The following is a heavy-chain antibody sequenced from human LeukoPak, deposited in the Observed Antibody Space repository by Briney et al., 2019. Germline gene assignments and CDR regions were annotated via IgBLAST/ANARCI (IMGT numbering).Heavy chain of an antibody. V-gene: IGHV3-7*01. CDR3: ARGSATAH. Sequence: TGGSLRLSCAASGVTFSIYWMSWVRQAPGKGRELVANIKQDVREKYYVDSVKSRLTISRDNAKKSLYLQMNSLRAADTAVYYCARGSATAHWGQGTLVTVSS. CDR1: GVTFSIYW. J-gene: IGHJ4*02. CDR2: IKQDVREK. D-gene: IGHD4-17*01.